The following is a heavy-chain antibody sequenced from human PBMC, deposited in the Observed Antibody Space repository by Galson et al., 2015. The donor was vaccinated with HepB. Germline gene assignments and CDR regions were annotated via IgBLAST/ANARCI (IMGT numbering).Heavy chain of an antibody. Sequence: SLRLSCAASGFTFSDHYMSWIRQAPGKGLEWISYIAGGSSYTTYADSVKGRFTTSRDNAKNSLYLQMNSLTVEDTAVYYCARRAKYQVLSLDCWGQGTLVTVSS. CDR3: ARRAKYQVLSLDC. V-gene: IGHV3-11*06. J-gene: IGHJ4*02. CDR1: GFTFSDHY. CDR2: IAGGSSYT. D-gene: IGHD2-2*01.